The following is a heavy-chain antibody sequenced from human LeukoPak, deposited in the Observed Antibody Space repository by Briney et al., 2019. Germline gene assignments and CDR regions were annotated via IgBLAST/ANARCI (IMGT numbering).Heavy chain of an antibody. CDR2: IQSDGSAT. V-gene: IGHV3-74*01. J-gene: IGHJ6*02. CDR1: GXTFTTYW. Sequence: GGSLRLSCAASGXTFTTYWMHWVRQAPGKGLAWVSRIQSDGSATGYAASVKGRFTISRDNARNTLYLQMNSLRAEDTAVYYCARELDAYDGMDVWGQGTTVTVSS. D-gene: IGHD2-8*01. CDR3: ARELDAYDGMDV.